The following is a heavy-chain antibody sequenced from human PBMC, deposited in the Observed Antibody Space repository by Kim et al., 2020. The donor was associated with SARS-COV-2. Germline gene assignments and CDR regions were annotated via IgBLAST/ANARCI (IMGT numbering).Heavy chain of an antibody. J-gene: IGHJ6*02. V-gene: IGHV3-74*01. CDR3: AREEIYYDSSGYYYYYGMDV. Sequence: RFTISRDNAKNTLYLQMNSLRAEDTAVYYCAREEIYYDSSGYYYYYGMDVWGQGTTVTVSS. D-gene: IGHD3-22*01.